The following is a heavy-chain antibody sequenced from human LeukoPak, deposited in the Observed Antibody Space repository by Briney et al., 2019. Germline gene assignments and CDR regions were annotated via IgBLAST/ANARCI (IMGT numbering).Heavy chain of an antibody. V-gene: IGHV4-39*07. Sequence: SETLSLTCTVSGGSISSSSYYWGWIRQPPGKGLEWIGEINHSGSTNYNPSLKSRVTISVDTSKNQFSLKLSSVTAADTAVYYCARVEYSSSSRSSFDYWGQGTLVTVSS. D-gene: IGHD6-6*01. CDR3: ARVEYSSSSRSSFDY. CDR1: GGSISSSSYY. CDR2: INHSGST. J-gene: IGHJ4*02.